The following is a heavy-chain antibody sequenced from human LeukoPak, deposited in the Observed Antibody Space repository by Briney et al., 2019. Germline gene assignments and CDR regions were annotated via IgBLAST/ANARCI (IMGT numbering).Heavy chain of an antibody. J-gene: IGHJ4*02. Sequence: GGSLRLSCAASGFTFSNFDMNWVRQAPGKGLEWVSYISTSSSTIYYADSVKGRFSISRDNAKNSLYLQMNSLRDEDTAVYFCARAKWLRLLLLLDYWGQGTLVTVSS. CDR2: ISTSSSTI. V-gene: IGHV3-48*02. CDR1: GFTFSNFD. D-gene: IGHD5-12*01. CDR3: ARAKWLRLLLLLDY.